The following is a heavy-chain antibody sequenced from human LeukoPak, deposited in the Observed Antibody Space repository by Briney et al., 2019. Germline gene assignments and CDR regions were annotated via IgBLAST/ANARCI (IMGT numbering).Heavy chain of an antibody. CDR1: GYNFTGYY. CDR3: ARDIVTTITGEY. CDR2: INPNTGGT. D-gene: IGHD5-12*01. Sequence: GASVKVSCKTSGYNFTGYYIHWVRQAPGQGLEWMGWINPNTGGTNYGQNFQGRVTITRDTSISTAYMELSRLTSDDTAVYYCARDIVTTITGEYWGQGTLVTVSP. J-gene: IGHJ4*02. V-gene: IGHV1-2*02.